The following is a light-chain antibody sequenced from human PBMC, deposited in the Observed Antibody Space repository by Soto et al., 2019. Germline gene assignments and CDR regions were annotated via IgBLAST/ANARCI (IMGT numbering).Light chain of an antibody. V-gene: IGLV2-11*01. Sequence: QSALTQPRSVSGSPGQSVTISCTGTSSDVGGYNYVSWYQQHPGKAPKLMIYDVSQRPSGVPDRSSGSKSGNTASLTISGLQAEDEADYYCCSYAGTYTWVFGGGTKLTVL. CDR1: SSDVGGYNY. CDR2: DVS. J-gene: IGLJ3*02. CDR3: CSYAGTYTWV.